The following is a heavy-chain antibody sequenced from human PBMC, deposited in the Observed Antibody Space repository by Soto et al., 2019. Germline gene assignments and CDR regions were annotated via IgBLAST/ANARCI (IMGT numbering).Heavy chain of an antibody. CDR3: AGHKREYCDRSGYYYGMDV. CDR2: IYPGDSDT. CDR1: GYSFTSYW. J-gene: IGHJ6*02. D-gene: IGHD3-22*01. V-gene: IGHV5-51*01. Sequence: GEALKISCKGSGYSFTSYWSGWVRQMPGKGLEWMGIIYPGDSDTRYSPSYQGKVTISAHKSISTAYLQWSSLKASDTAKYYCAGHKREYCDRSGYYYGMDVWGQGTTVTVSS.